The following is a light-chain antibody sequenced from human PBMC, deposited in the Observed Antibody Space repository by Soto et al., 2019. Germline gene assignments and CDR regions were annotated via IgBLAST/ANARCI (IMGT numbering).Light chain of an antibody. J-gene: IGKJ1*01. CDR2: GAS. Sequence: EIVMTQSPATLSVSPGERATLSCRASQSVSSNLAWYQQKPGQAPRLLIYGASTRATDIPARFSGSGSGTEFTLTISSLQSEDFAVYYCQQYNKWPPTFGQGTKVDIK. CDR3: QQYNKWPPT. V-gene: IGKV3-15*01. CDR1: QSVSSN.